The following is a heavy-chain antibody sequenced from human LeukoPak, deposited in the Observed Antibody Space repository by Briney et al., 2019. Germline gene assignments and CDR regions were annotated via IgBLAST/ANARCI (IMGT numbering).Heavy chain of an antibody. V-gene: IGHV4-39*07. CDR2: IYYSGST. CDR3: AREVEMATSWFDL. J-gene: IGHJ5*02. Sequence: SETLSLTCTVSGGSISSSSYYWGWIRQPPGKGLEWIGSIYYSGSTYYNPSLKSRVTISVDTSKNQFSLKLSSVTAADTAVYYCAREVEMATSWFDLWGQGTLVTVSS. D-gene: IGHD5-24*01. CDR1: GGSISSSSYY.